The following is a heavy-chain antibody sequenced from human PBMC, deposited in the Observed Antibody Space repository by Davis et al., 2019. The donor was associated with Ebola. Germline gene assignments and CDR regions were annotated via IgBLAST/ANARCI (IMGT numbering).Heavy chain of an antibody. Sequence: GESLKISCAASGFTFSNYGIHWVRQAPGKGLEWLAVIWYDGSNKYYADSVKGRFTISRDNSKNTLYLQMNSLRAEDTALYYCAREARGYSSGCFDYWGQGTLVTVSS. V-gene: IGHV3-33*01. CDR2: IWYDGSNK. D-gene: IGHD6-19*01. J-gene: IGHJ4*02. CDR3: AREARGYSSGCFDY. CDR1: GFTFSNYG.